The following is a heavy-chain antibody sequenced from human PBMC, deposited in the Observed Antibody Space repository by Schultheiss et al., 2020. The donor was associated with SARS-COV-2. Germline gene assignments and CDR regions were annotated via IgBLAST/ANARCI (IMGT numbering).Heavy chain of an antibody. Sequence: SQTLSLTCTVSGGSISSYYWSWIRQPPGKGLEWIGSIYYSGSTNYNPSLKSRVTISVDTSKNQFSLKLSSVTAADTAVYYCAKKEITIFGVVIHHYYMDVWGKGTTVTVSS. J-gene: IGHJ6*03. CDR1: GGSISSYY. D-gene: IGHD3-3*01. V-gene: IGHV4-59*01. CDR3: AKKEITIFGVVIHHYYMDV. CDR2: IYYSGST.